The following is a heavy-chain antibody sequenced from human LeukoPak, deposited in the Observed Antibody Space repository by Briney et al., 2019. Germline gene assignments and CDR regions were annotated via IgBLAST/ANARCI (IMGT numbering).Heavy chain of an antibody. CDR1: GFTFSSYG. V-gene: IGHV3-30*03. CDR2: ISYDGSNK. D-gene: IGHD5-24*01. CDR3: ARDLSGDGYVKFDC. Sequence: PGRSLRLSCAASGFTFSSYGMHWVRQAPGKGLEWVAVISYDGSNKYYADSVKGRFTISRDNSKNTLYLQMNSLRAEDTAVYYCARDLSGDGYVKFDCWGQGTLVTVSS. J-gene: IGHJ4*02.